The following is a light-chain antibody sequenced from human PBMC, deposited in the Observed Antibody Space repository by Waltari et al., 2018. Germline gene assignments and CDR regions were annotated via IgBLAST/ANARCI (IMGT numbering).Light chain of an antibody. V-gene: IGLV2-14*03. CDR3: TSYRSTNTRVI. Sequence: QSALTQPASVSGSPGQSITISCTGITGDVGGSYYVSWYQQYPGKAPKLLIYDVSHRPSGVSSRFSASKSGNTASLTISGLQTEDEADYYCTSYRSTNTRVIFGGGTKLAVL. J-gene: IGLJ2*01. CDR2: DVS. CDR1: TGDVGGSYY.